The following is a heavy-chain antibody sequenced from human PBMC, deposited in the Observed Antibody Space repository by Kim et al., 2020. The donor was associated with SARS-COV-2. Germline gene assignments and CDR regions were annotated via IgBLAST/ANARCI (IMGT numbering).Heavy chain of an antibody. V-gene: IGHV4-39*01. CDR2: IYYTGGT. CDR1: GGSISGSRYH. CDR3: ARHCTENVVAADFDF. D-gene: IGHD2-15*01. J-gene: IGHJ4*02. Sequence: SETLSLTCSVSGGSISGSRYHWGWIRQPPGKGLEWIGSIYYTGGTYYNPSLKSRGTISVDTSKNQFSLKVNSVTAADPAVFYCARHCTENVVAADFDFWGQGTLVTVSS.